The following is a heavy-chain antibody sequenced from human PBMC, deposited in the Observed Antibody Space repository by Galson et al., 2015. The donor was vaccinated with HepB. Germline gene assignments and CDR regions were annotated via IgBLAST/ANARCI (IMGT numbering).Heavy chain of an antibody. CDR1: GFIFSSYG. CDR2: FSASDGST. J-gene: IGHJ3*01. V-gene: IGHV3-23*01. CDR3: AKARPAAAGTGAFDV. D-gene: IGHD6-13*01. Sequence: SLRLSCAASGFIFSSYGMTWVRQAPGEGLEKGLEWVSAFSASDGSTQYADSVKGRFTISRDNSKNLVYLHMTSLRAEDTAVYYCAKARPAAAGTGAFDVWGQGTMVTVSS.